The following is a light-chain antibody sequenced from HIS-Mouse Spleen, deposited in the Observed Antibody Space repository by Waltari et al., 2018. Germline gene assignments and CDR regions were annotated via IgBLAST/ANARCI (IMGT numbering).Light chain of an antibody. CDR3: CSYAGSSTFVVV. V-gene: IGLV2-23*03. Sequence: QSALTQPASVSGSPGQSITISCTGTSSDVGSYNLVSWNQQYPGKAPKLMTYEGSKRPSGVSNRFSGSKSGNTASLTISGLQAEDEADYYCCSYAGSSTFVVVFGGGTKLTVL. CDR1: SSDVGSYNL. CDR2: EGS. J-gene: IGLJ2*01.